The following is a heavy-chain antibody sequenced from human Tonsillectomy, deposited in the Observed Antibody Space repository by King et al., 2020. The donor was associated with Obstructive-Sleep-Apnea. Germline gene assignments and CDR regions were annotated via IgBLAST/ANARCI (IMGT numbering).Heavy chain of an antibody. D-gene: IGHD5-24*01. J-gene: IGHJ4*02. Sequence: VQLVESGGGLVQAGGSLRLSCAASGFIFSTSTMNWVRQAPGKGLEWVSYFGGSNTTSYADSVRGRFTISRDNARNSLYLQMHSLRAEDTAVYYCARDYNYVFDYWGQGALVTVSS. CDR1: GFIFSTST. V-gene: IGHV3-48*04. CDR3: ARDYNYVFDY. CDR2: FGGSNTT.